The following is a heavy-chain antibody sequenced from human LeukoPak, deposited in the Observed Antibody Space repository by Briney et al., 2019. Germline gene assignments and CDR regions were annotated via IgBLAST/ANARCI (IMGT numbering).Heavy chain of an antibody. CDR2: MNPKSGAT. CDR1: GYTFTNYY. V-gene: IGHV1-2*02. J-gene: IGHJ4*02. CDR3: ARGAYISDKFLLHY. Sequence: ASVKVSCKASGYTFTNYYLHWVRQAPGQGLEWMGWMNPKSGATEYQQNFQGRVTITRDTSISTPYMDLSSLRSDDAAVYYWARGAYISDKFLLHYWGQGTLVTVSS. D-gene: IGHD3-9*01.